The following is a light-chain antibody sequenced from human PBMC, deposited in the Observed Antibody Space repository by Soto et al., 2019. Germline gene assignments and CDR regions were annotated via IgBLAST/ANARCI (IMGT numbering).Light chain of an antibody. J-gene: IGKJ1*01. CDR2: GAS. CDR3: QQSYSTPWT. CDR1: QSVSSSY. Sequence: EIVLTQSPGTLSLSPGERATLSCRASQSVSSSYLAWYQQKPGQAPRLIIYGASSRATGIPDRFSGSGSGTDFTLTISRLEPEDFAVYYCQQSYSTPWTFGQGTKVEIK. V-gene: IGKV3-20*01.